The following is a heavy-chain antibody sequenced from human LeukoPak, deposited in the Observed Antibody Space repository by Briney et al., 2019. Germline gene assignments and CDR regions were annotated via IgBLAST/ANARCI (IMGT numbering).Heavy chain of an antibody. D-gene: IGHD3-22*01. J-gene: IGHJ3*02. Sequence: ASVKVSCKASGYTFTNYAISWVRQAPGQGLEWMGWINPNNGNTNYVQKLQGRVTMTTDTSTSTAYMELRSLRSDDTAVYYCARVGYDSSGRHRYAFDIWGQGTMVTVSS. CDR2: INPNNGNT. V-gene: IGHV1-18*01. CDR1: GYTFTNYA. CDR3: ARVGYDSSGRHRYAFDI.